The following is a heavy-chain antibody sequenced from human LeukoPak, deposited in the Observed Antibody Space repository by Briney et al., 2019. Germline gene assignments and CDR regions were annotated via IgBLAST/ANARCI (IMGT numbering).Heavy chain of an antibody. D-gene: IGHD1-26*01. CDR2: IWYDGSNK. V-gene: IGHV3-30*02. J-gene: IGHJ4*02. CDR1: GFTFSSYG. CDR3: AKDKGIVGAYNCFDY. Sequence: GGSLRLSCAASGFTFSSYGMHWVRQAPGKGLEWVAVIWYDGSNKYYADSVKGRFTISRDNSKNTLYLQMNSLRPEDTALYYCAKDKGIVGAYNCFDYWGQGTLVTVSS.